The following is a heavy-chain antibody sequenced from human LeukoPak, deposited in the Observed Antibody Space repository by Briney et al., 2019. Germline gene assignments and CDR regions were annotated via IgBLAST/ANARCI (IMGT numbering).Heavy chain of an antibody. CDR3: ARDLGETFDY. V-gene: IGHV1-69*04. CDR1: GGTFSSYA. CDR2: IIPIFGIA. Sequence: SVKVSCKASGGTFSSYAISWVRQAPGQGLEWMGRIIPIFGIANYAQKFQGRVTITADKSTSTAYMELSSLRSEDTAVYYCARDLGETFDYWGQGTLVTVSS. D-gene: IGHD3-10*01. J-gene: IGHJ4*02.